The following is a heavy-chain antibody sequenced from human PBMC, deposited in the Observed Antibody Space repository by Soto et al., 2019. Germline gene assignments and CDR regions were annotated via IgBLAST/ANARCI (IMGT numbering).Heavy chain of an antibody. J-gene: IGHJ2*01. CDR3: HARGPFFFQAEDGIRYLCTVSAFLLNRSSDL. V-gene: IGHV4-30-2*01. CDR2: IYHSVST. D-gene: IGHD3-9*01. Sequence: RQTPGKGLECLGYIYHSVSTYYNPSLKSRVTISVDRSKNQFSLKLSSVTAADTAVYYCHARGPFFFQAEDGIRYLCTVSAFLLNRSSDL.